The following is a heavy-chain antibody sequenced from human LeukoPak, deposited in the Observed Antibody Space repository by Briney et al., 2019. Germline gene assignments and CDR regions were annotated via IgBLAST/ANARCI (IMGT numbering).Heavy chain of an antibody. J-gene: IGHJ5*02. V-gene: IGHV4-34*01. D-gene: IGHD3-10*01. Sequence: SETLSLTCAVYGGSFSGYYWSWIRQPPGKGLEWIGEINHSGSTNYNPSLKSRVTISVDTSKNQFSLKLSSVTAADTAVYYCARGRITMVRGVRLTFDPWGQGTLVTVSS. CDR3: ARGRITMVRGVRLTFDP. CDR2: INHSGST. CDR1: GGSFSGYY.